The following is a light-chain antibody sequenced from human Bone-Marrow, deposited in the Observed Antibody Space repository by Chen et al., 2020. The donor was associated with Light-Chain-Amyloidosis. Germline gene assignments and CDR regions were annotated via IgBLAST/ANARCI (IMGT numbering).Light chain of an antibody. CDR3: CSYAGSQIFV. Sequence: HSPLPQRASVSGSLGQPIPISSTGTSTDVGNYNLVSWYQRHPGKAPKLIIFEDNKRPSGVPSRFSGSRSGYTASLTISGLQAEDESDYYCCSYAGSQIFVFGTGSRVTVL. CDR1: STDVGNYNL. CDR2: EDN. V-gene: IGLV2-23*01. J-gene: IGLJ1*01.